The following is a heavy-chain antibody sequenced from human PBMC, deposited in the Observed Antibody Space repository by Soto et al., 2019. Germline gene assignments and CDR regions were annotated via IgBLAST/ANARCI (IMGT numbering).Heavy chain of an antibody. D-gene: IGHD5-12*01. CDR1: GYTFTNYG. CDR3: ARDHPFIVATMSIDF. J-gene: IGHJ4*02. Sequence: QVQLAQSGGEVKKLGASLKVSCKASGYTFTNYGISWVRQAPGQGLEWMGWISPYNGHTNSAQKFQDRMSMTTDTSTATAHMELRSLRTDDMAVYYCARDHPFIVATMSIDFWGQGTLVSVSS. CDR2: ISPYNGHT. V-gene: IGHV1-18*03.